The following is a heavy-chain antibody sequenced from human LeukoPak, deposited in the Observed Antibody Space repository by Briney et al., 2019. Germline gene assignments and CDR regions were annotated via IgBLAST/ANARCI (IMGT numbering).Heavy chain of an antibody. V-gene: IGHV1-2*02. Sequence: ASVKVSCKASGYTXTGYFMHWVRQAPGQGLEWMGWINPNSGGTNYAQEFQGRVTMTRDTSISTAYTELRRLRYDDTAVYYCATAVIVAVFGDAFDIWGQGTLVTVSS. D-gene: IGHD6-13*01. CDR3: ATAVIVAVFGDAFDI. J-gene: IGHJ3*02. CDR2: INPNSGGT. CDR1: GYTXTGYF.